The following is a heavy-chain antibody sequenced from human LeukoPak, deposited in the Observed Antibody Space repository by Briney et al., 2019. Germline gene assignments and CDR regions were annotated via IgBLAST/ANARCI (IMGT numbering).Heavy chain of an antibody. V-gene: IGHV3-23*01. Sequence: PGGSLRLSCAASGFTFSSYAMSWVRQAPGKGLEWVSAISGSGGSTYYADSAKGRFTISRDNSKNTLYLQMNSLRAEDTAVYYCAKDPTDYSSSWYGWFDPWGQGTLVTVSS. D-gene: IGHD6-13*01. CDR1: GFTFSSYA. J-gene: IGHJ5*02. CDR3: AKDPTDYSSSWYGWFDP. CDR2: ISGSGGST.